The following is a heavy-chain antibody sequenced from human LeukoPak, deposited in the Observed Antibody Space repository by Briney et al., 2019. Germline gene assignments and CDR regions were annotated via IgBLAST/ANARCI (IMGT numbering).Heavy chain of an antibody. CDR2: INHSGST. J-gene: IGHJ4*02. D-gene: IGHD5-18*01. CDR1: GGSFSGYY. CDR3: ARKGRQLWLSFDY. V-gene: IGHV4-34*01. Sequence: PSETLSLTCAVYGGSFSGYYWSWIRQPPGKGLEWIGEINHSGSTNYNPSLKSRVTISVDTSKNQFSLKLSSVTAADTAVYYCARKGRQLWLSFDYWGQGALVTASS.